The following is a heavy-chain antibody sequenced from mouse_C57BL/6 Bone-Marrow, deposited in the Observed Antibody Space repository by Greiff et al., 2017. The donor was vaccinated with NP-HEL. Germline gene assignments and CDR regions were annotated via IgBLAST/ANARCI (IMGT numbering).Heavy chain of an antibody. D-gene: IGHD1-1*01. J-gene: IGHJ2*01. CDR3: TPNYYGSDY. CDR1: GFNIKDDY. V-gene: IGHV14-4*01. Sequence: VQLKESGAELVRPGASVKLSCTASGFNIKDDYMHWVKQRPEQGLEWIGWIDPENGDTEYASKFQGKATITADTSSNTAYLQLSSLTSEDTAVYYCTPNYYGSDYWGQGTTLTVSS. CDR2: IDPENGDT.